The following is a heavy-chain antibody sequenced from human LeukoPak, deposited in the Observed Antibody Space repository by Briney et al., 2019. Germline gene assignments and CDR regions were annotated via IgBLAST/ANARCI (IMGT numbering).Heavy chain of an antibody. CDR2: IYYSGST. CDR3: ARQMPWKQQLVTFWFDP. J-gene: IGHJ5*02. D-gene: IGHD6-13*01. Sequence: SETLSLTCTVSGGSISSSSYYWGWIRQPPGKGLEWIGSIYYSGSTYYNPSLKSRVTISVDTSKSQFSLKLNSVTAADTAVYYCARQMPWKQQLVTFWFDPWGLGTLVTVSS. V-gene: IGHV4-39*01. CDR1: GGSISSSSYY.